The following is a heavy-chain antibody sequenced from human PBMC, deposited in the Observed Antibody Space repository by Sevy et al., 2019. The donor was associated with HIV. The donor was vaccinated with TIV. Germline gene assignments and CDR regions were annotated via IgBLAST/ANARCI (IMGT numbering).Heavy chain of an antibody. CDR1: GGSISSYY. D-gene: IGHD5-18*01. CDR2: IYYTGST. CDR3: ARGQYSYGYWREFDY. J-gene: IGHJ4*02. Sequence: SETLSLTCTVSGGSISSYYWSWIWQPPGKGLEWIGYIYYTGSTNYNPSLNSRVTISIDTSKNQFSLKLSSVTAADTAVYYCARGQYSYGYWREFDYWGQGSLVTVSS. V-gene: IGHV4-59*01.